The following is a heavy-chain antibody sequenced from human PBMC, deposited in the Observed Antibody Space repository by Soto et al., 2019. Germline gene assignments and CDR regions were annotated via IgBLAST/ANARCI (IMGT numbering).Heavy chain of an antibody. CDR3: ARVRRVYYGSGSYYPYYYMDV. J-gene: IGHJ6*03. CDR2: INHSGST. D-gene: IGHD3-10*01. Sequence: TSETLSLTCAVYGGSFSGYYWSWIRQPPGKGLEWIGEINHSGSTNYNPSLKSRVTISVDTSKNQFSLKLSSVTAADTAVYYCARVRRVYYGSGSYYPYYYMDVWGKGTTVTVSS. CDR1: GGSFSGYY. V-gene: IGHV4-34*01.